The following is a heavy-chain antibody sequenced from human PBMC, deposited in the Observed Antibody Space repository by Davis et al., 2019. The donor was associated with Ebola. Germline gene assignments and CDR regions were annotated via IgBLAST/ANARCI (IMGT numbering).Heavy chain of an antibody. J-gene: IGHJ6*03. CDR3: VRQQLNYYYYMDV. D-gene: IGHD6-13*01. CDR1: GDSIRSSSYY. CDR2: IFHGGRT. V-gene: IGHV4-39*07. Sequence: PGGSLRLSCTVSGDSIRSSSYYWGWIRQPPGKELEWIGSIFHGGRTYYNPSLKSRVTMSVDTSNHQFSLKLTSVAAADTAVYYCVRQQLNYYYYMDVWGKGTTVTVSS.